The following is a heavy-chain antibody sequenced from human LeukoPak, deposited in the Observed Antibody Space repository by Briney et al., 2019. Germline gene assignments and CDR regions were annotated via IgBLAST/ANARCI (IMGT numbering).Heavy chain of an antibody. D-gene: IGHD5-18*01. CDR2: IYPGDSDT. J-gene: IGHJ4*02. CDR3: ARRETGQLFIDY. CDR1: GYRSTSYW. Sequence: GESLKISCKGSGYRSTSYWIGWVRQMPGKGLEWMGIIYPGDSDTKYSPSFRGQVTTSADKSISTAYLQWSSLKASDTAMYYCARRETGQLFIDYWGQGTLVTVSS. V-gene: IGHV5-51*01.